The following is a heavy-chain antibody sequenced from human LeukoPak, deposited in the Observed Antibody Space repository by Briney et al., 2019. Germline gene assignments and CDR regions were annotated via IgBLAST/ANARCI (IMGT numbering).Heavy chain of an antibody. Sequence: GASVKVSCKASGYTFTSYDINWVRQATGQGLEWMGWMNPNSGNTGYAQKFQGRVTMTRNTSISTAYMELSSLRSEGTAVYYCARNKAHVLRFLEWLRSDAFDIWGQGTMVTVSS. CDR3: ARNKAHVLRFLEWLRSDAFDI. V-gene: IGHV1-8*01. CDR2: MNPNSGNT. D-gene: IGHD3-3*01. CDR1: GYTFTSYD. J-gene: IGHJ3*02.